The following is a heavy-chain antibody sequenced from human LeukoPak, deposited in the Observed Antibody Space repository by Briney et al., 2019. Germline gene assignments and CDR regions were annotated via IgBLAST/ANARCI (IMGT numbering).Heavy chain of an antibody. CDR2: IFHSGNT. J-gene: IGHJ4*02. CDR3: ARRWELDY. CDR1: GYSITNGYY. V-gene: IGHV4-38-2*02. Sequence: PSETLSLTCTVSGYSITNGYYWGWIRQPPGKGLEWIGSIFHSGNTYYNPSLKSRVTISVDTSKNQFSLKLTSVTAADTAMYYCARRWELDYWGQGTLVTVSS. D-gene: IGHD1-26*01.